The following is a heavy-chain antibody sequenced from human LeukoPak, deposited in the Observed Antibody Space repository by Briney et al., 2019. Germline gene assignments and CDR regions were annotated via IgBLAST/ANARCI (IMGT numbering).Heavy chain of an antibody. CDR2: ISYDGSNK. Sequence: PGGSLRLSCAASGFTFSGYGMHWVRQAPGKGLEWVAVISYDGSNKYYADSVKGRFTISRDNSKNTLYLQMNSLRAEDTAVYYCANGGRVPAAIHYYYGMDVWGQGTTVTVSS. J-gene: IGHJ6*02. CDR1: GFTFSGYG. D-gene: IGHD2-2*02. CDR3: ANGGRVPAAIHYYYGMDV. V-gene: IGHV3-30*18.